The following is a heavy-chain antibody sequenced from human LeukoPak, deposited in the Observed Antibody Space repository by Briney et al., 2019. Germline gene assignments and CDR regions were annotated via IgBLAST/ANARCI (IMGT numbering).Heavy chain of an antibody. J-gene: IGHJ4*01. CDR3: AKDKGNIVVVPAAIF. V-gene: IGHV3-23*01. CDR1: GFTFSSYA. D-gene: IGHD2-2*02. CDR2: ISGSGGST. Sequence: GGSLRLSCAASGFTFSSYAMSWVRQAPGKGLEWVSAISGSGGSTYYADSVKGRFTISRDNSKNTLYLQMNSLRAEDTAVYYCAKDKGNIVVVPAAIFWGQEPWSPSPQ.